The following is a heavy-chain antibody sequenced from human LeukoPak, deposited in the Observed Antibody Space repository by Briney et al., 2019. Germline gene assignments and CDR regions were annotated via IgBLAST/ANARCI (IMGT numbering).Heavy chain of an antibody. D-gene: IGHD1-26*01. CDR3: AKAFRIVGIGNPDDAFDV. V-gene: IGHV3-23*01. Sequence: GGSLRLSCVASGFTFSIYGMSWVRQAPGKWLEWVSGISGSGGTAYYADSVKGRVTSSRDNSKTTLYLQLNSLRAEDSGIYYCAKAFRIVGIGNPDDAFDVWGQGTVVTVS. CDR1: GFTFSIYG. CDR2: ISGSGGTA. J-gene: IGHJ3*01.